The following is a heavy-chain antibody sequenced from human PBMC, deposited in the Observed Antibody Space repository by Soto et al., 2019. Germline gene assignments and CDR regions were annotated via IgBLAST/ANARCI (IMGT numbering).Heavy chain of an antibody. CDR3: KKARWGGDCGGRPCSPLFDP. D-gene: IGHD2-21*01. Sequence: PGGSLRLSCTASGFTFSDFSITWVRQAPGKGLEWVSSISGNGLGAHYADSVKGRFSISRDNSKNKVYLQLNRLRAEDTAMYYYKKARWGGDCGGRPCSPLFDPWGQGILVRVTS. V-gene: IGHV3-23*01. CDR2: ISGNGLGA. CDR1: GFTFSDFS. J-gene: IGHJ5*02.